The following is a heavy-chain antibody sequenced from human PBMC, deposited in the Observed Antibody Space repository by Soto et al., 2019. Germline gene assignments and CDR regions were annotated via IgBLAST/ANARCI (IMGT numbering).Heavy chain of an antibody. CDR3: AREPRGDTAMVKGFGFDY. D-gene: IGHD5-18*01. Sequence: GGSLRLSCAASGFTFSSYSMNWVRQAPGKGLEWVSYISSSSSTIYYADSVKGRFTISRDNAKNSLYLQMNSLRDEDTAVYYCAREPRGDTAMVKGFGFDYWGQGTLVTVSS. V-gene: IGHV3-48*02. J-gene: IGHJ4*02. CDR2: ISSSSSTI. CDR1: GFTFSSYS.